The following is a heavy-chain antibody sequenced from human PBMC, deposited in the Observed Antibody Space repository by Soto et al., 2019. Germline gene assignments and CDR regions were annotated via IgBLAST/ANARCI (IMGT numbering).Heavy chain of an antibody. CDR3: ARHALELVAFDI. J-gene: IGHJ3*02. Sequence: PSGTLSLTRTITSCSIGSSSYYWGWIRQPPGKGLEYIGNIYYSGETYYNPSLKSRVIMSIDTSKAQFSLKLKSVTAADTAVYYCARHALELVAFDIWGQGTMVT. CDR1: SCSIGSSSYY. V-gene: IGHV4-39*01. CDR2: IYYSGET. D-gene: IGHD3-10*01.